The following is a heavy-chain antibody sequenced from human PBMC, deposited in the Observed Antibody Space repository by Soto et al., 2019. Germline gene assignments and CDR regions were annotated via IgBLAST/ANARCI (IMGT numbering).Heavy chain of an antibody. D-gene: IGHD4-4*01. CDR1: GFTFSSYA. V-gene: IGHV3-23*01. Sequence: PGGSLRLSCAASGFTFSSYAMSWVRQAPGKGLEWVSAISGSGGSTYYADSVKGRFTISRDNSKNTLYLQMNSLRAEDTAVYYCAREHYSNYVPKKNWFDPWGQGTLVTVSS. CDR3: AREHYSNYVPKKNWFDP. CDR2: ISGSGGST. J-gene: IGHJ5*02.